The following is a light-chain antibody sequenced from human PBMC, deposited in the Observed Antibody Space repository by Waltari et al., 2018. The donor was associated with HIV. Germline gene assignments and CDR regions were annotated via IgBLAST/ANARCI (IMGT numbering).Light chain of an antibody. CDR1: SSNLGSNY. V-gene: IGLV1-51*01. CDR3: ATWDSSLSAVV. J-gene: IGLJ2*01. CDR2: DNN. Sequence: QSVLTQPPSVSAAPGQKVTISCSGSSSNLGSNYVSWYQQLPGTAPKFLIYDNNKRPSGIPDRFSGSKSGTSATLGITGLQTGDEADYYCATWDSSLSAVVFGGGTKLTVL.